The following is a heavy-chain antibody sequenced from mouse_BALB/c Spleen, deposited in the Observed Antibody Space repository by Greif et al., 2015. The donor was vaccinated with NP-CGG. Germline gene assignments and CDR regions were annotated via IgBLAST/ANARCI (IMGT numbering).Heavy chain of an antibody. CDR2: KSYSGST. J-gene: IGHJ4*01. CDR1: GYSITSDYA. CDR3: ARTPYAMDY. V-gene: IGHV3-2*02. Sequence: EVKLMESGPGLVKPSQSLSLTCTVTGYSITSDYAWNWIRQFPGNKLEWMGYKSYSGSTSYNPSLKSRISITRDTSKNQFFLQLNSVTTEDTATYYCARTPYAMDYWGQGTSVTVSS.